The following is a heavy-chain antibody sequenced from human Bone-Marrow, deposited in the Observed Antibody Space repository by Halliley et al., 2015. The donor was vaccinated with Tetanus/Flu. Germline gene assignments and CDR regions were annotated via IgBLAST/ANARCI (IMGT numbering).Heavy chain of an antibody. J-gene: IGHJ5*02. V-gene: IGHV4-59*01. D-gene: IGHD4-4*01. CDR3: VRERGNDDYSIWFDP. Sequence: GLVKPSETLSLTCIVSGGSISDFYWSWIRQPPGKELEWIGNIYSSGNTNYNPSLKSRVTMSVDTSKNQISLRLNSVTVADTAVYYCVRERGNDDYSIWFDPWGQGTLVTVSS. CDR1: GGSISDFY. CDR2: IYSSGNT.